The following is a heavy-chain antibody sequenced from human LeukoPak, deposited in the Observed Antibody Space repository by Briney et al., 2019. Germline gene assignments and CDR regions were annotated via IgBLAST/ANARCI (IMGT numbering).Heavy chain of an antibody. Sequence: GASVKVSCKASGYTFTDYGITWLRQAPGQGLEWMGWVSTYNGNTNYAQNLQGRVTMTTDTYTSTAYMELRSLRSDDTAVYYCARGNMSPSAYWGQGTLVTVSS. J-gene: IGHJ4*02. V-gene: IGHV1-18*01. CDR3: ARGNMSPSAY. CDR1: GYTFTDYG. CDR2: VSTYNGNT. D-gene: IGHD2/OR15-2a*01.